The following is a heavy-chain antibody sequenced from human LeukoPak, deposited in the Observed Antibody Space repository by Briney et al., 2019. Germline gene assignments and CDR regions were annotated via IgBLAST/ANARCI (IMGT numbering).Heavy chain of an antibody. CDR1: GFTFSDYY. CDR2: ISSSGSTI. J-gene: IGHJ5*02. Sequence: PGGSLRLSCAASGFTFSDYYMSWIRQAPGKGLEWVSYISSSGSTIYYADSVKGRFTISRDNAKNSLYLQMNSLRAEDTAVYYCARDASPFYYYDSSGYSNWFDPWGQGTLVTVSS. V-gene: IGHV3-11*04. CDR3: ARDASPFYYYDSSGYSNWFDP. D-gene: IGHD3-22*01.